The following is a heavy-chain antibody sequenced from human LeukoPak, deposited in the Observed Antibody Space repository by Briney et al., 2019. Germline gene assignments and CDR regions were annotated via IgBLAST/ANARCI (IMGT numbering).Heavy chain of an antibody. D-gene: IGHD4-17*01. Sequence: PSETLSLTCAVSGYSISRGYYWGWIRQPPGKGLEWLGNIYHSGNSFYNPSLKSRVIISVDTSRNQFSLKLKSVTAADTAVYYCARVDSGDYVADYWGQGALVTVSS. V-gene: IGHV4-38-2*01. CDR1: GYSISRGYY. CDR3: ARVDSGDYVADY. J-gene: IGHJ4*02. CDR2: IYHSGNS.